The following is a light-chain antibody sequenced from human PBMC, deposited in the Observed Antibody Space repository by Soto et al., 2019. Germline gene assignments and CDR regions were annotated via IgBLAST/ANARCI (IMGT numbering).Light chain of an antibody. CDR3: QHFRA. CDR1: QSVSSNF. J-gene: IGKJ5*01. Sequence: EILLTQSPATLSLSPGERATLSCRASQSVSSNFLACYQQKREQPPRLLIYGASSRATGITDSFSGSGSGTDFTLTLSREEPDDFAVYYCQHFRAFGQGTRLEIK. CDR2: GAS. V-gene: IGKV3D-20*02.